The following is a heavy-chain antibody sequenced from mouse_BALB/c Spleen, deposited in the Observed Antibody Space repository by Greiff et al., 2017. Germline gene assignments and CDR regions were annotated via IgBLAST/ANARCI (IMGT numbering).Heavy chain of an antibody. V-gene: IGHV14-3*02. CDR2: IDPANGNT. D-gene: IGHD2-1*01. CDR3: ARSPYGNYGY. Sequence: EVQLQESGAELVKPGASVKLSCTASGFNIKDTYMHWVKQRPEQGLEWIGRIDPANGNTKYDPKFQGKATITADTSSNTAYLQLSSLTSEDTAVYYCARSPYGNYGYWGQGTTLTVSS. J-gene: IGHJ2*01. CDR1: GFNIKDTY.